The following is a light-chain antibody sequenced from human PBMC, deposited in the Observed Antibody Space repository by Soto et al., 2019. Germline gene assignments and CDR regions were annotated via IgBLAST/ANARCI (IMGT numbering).Light chain of an antibody. CDR2: GAS. V-gene: IGKV3-15*01. J-gene: IGKJ1*01. CDR1: QSVSSN. Sequence: EIVMTHSPATLSVSPGERATLSCRASQSVSSNLAWYQQKPGQAPRLLIYGASTRATGIPARFSGSGSGTEFTLTISSLHSEEFAVYYCQQYNNWPRTFGQGTK. CDR3: QQYNNWPRT.